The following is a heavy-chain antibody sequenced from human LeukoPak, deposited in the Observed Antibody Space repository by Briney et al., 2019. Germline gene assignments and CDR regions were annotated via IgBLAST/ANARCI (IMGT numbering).Heavy chain of an antibody. CDR1: GFTFSSYG. CDR3: ARDVHCSSTSCYGGNWFDP. J-gene: IGHJ5*02. CDR2: ISYDGSNK. V-gene: IGHV3-30*03. Sequence: GGSLRLSCAASGFTFSSYGMHWVRQAPGKGLEWVAVISYDGSNKYYADSVKGRFTISRDNSKNTLYLQMNSLRAEDTAVYYCARDVHCSSTSCYGGNWFDPWGQGTLVTVSS. D-gene: IGHD2-2*01.